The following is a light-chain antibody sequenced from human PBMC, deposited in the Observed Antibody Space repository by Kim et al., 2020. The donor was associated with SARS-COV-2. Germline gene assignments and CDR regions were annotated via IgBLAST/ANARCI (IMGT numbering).Light chain of an antibody. J-gene: IGLJ3*02. CDR3: SSYAGSNNWV. V-gene: IGLV2-8*01. Sequence: GQSVTISCTGTSSDVGGYNYVSWYQHHPGKAPKLMIYEVTKRPSGVPDRFSGSKSGNTASLTVSGLQAEDEADYYCSSYAGSNNWVFGGGTQLTV. CDR1: SSDVGGYNY. CDR2: EVT.